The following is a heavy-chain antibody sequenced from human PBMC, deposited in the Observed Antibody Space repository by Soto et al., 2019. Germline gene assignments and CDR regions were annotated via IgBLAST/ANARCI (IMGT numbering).Heavy chain of an antibody. J-gene: IGHJ4*02. V-gene: IGHV3-33*01. D-gene: IGHD1-26*01. CDR2: IWYDGSNK. CDR1: GFTFSSYG. CDR3: VISGSYGY. Sequence: QVQLVESGGGVVQPGRSLRLSCAASGFTFSSYGMYWVRQAPGKGLEWVAVIWYDGSNKYYGDSVKGRFTISRDNSKNTLYRQMNSLRAEDTAVYYCVISGSYGYWGQGTLVTVSS.